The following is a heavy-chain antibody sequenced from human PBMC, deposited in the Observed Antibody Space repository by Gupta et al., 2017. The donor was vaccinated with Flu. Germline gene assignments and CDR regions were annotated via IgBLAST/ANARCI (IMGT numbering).Heavy chain of an antibody. CDR3: TRGPRGGGDCSSPTEADY. CDR1: GVTFSGPT. D-gene: IGHD2-21*02. J-gene: IGHJ4*02. Sequence: EVQLVESGGGLVQPGGSLSLSCAASGVTFSGPTIHWVRQASGKGLEWVGRIRSKANNYATTYAASVKGRFTISRDDSKNTAYLQMNSLETEDTAVYYCTRGPRGGGDCSSPTEADYWGQGTLVTVSS. CDR2: IRSKANNYAT. V-gene: IGHV3-73*02.